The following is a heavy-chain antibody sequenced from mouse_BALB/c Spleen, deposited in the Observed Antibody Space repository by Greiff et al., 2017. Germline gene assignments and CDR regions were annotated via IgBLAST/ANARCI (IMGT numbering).Heavy chain of an antibody. CDR1: GFTFSSYG. D-gene: IGHD2-4*01. Sequence: EVKLVESGGGLVQPGGSLKLSCAASGFTFSSYGMSWVRQTPDKRLELVATINSNGGSTYYPDSVKGRFTISRDNAKNTLYLQMSSLKSEDTAMYYCASHDYDGDGDYYAMDYWGQGTSVTVSS. J-gene: IGHJ4*01. CDR2: INSNGGST. CDR3: ASHDYDGDGDYYAMDY. V-gene: IGHV5-6-3*01.